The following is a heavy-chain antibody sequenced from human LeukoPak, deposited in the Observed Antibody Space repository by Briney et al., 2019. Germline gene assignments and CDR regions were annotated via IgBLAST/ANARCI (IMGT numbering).Heavy chain of an antibody. CDR3: ASLLNSSGFDY. CDR1: GGSISSYY. Sequence: SETLSLTCTVSGGSISSYYWSWIRQPPGKGLEWIGYIYYSGSTSYNPSLKSRVTISVDTSKNQFSLKLSSVTAADTAVYYCASLLNSSGFDYWGQGTLVTVSS. D-gene: IGHD6-19*01. J-gene: IGHJ4*02. V-gene: IGHV4-59*01. CDR2: IYYSGST.